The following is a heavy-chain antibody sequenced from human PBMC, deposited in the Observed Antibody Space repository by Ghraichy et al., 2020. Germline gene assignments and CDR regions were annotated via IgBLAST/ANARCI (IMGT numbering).Heavy chain of an antibody. V-gene: IGHV1-2*02. D-gene: IGHD3-22*01. CDR3: ARAAVNYYDSSYYYYGMDV. CDR1: GYTFTGYY. J-gene: IGHJ6*02. Sequence: ASVKVSCKASGYTFTGYYMHWVRQAPGQGLEWMGWINPNSGGTNYAQKFQGRVTMTRDTSIITAYMELSRLRSDDTAVYYCARAAVNYYDSSYYYYGMDVWGQGTTVTVSS. CDR2: INPNSGGT.